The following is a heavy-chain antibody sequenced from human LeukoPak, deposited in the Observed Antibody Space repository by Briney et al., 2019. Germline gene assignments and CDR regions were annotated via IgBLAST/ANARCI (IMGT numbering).Heavy chain of an antibody. D-gene: IGHD1-26*01. CDR1: GGSVSSGNYY. J-gene: IGHJ4*02. CDR2: IYTSGNT. CDR3: TRGGELMNY. V-gene: IGHV4-61*02. Sequence: PSETLSLTCTVSGGSVSSGNYYWTWIRQPAGKGLEWIGRIYTSGNTNDNPSLKSRVTISIDPSKNQFPLRLTSVTAADTAVYYCTRGGELMNYWGQGTLVTVSS.